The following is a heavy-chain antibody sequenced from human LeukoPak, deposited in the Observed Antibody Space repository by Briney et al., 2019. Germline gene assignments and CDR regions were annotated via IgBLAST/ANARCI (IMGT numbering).Heavy chain of an antibody. Sequence: PGGSLRLSCSATGVIFNNYGLVWVRQGPGKGLEWVSAISNDGGGITYADFVQGRFTISRENSKNTLFLHMNSLRAEDTALYYCAKGGSGYFLDLWGQGTLVTVSS. J-gene: IGHJ5*02. CDR2: ISNDGGGI. CDR1: GVIFNNYG. V-gene: IGHV3-23*01. D-gene: IGHD3-22*01. CDR3: AKGGSGYFLDL.